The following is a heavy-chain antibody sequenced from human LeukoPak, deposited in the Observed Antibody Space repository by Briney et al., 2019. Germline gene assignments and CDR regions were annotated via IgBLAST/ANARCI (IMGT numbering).Heavy chain of an antibody. CDR2: IYYSGST. V-gene: IGHV4-59*01. D-gene: IGHD3-10*01. CDR3: SRGPHRGAFDI. CDR1: GGSISSYY. Sequence: SETLSLTCTVSGGSISSYYWSWIRQPPGKGLEWIGYIYYSGSTNYNPSLKSRVTISVDTSKNQFSLKLSSVTAADTAVYYCSRGPHRGAFDIWGQGTMVTVSS. J-gene: IGHJ3*02.